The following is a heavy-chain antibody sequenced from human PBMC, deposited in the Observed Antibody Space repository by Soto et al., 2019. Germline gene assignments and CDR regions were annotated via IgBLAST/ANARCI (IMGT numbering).Heavy chain of an antibody. CDR2: ISGGGGST. CDR3: ANREGTISRGPAPLNWFDP. J-gene: IGHJ5*02. V-gene: IGHV3-23*01. D-gene: IGHD3-3*01. CDR1: GFTFSSYA. Sequence: TGGSLRLSCAASGFTFSSYAMSWVRRAPGKGLEWVSLISGGGGSTYYADSVKGRFTISRENSNNTLFLQMNSLRADDTAVYYCANREGTISRGPAPLNWFDPWGQGTLVTVSS.